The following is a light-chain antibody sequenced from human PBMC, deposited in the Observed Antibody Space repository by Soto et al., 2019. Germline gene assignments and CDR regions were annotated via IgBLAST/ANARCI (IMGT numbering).Light chain of an antibody. CDR1: QSVSSN. CDR2: DTS. J-gene: IGKJ5*01. CDR3: QQYNNWPPT. V-gene: IGKV3-15*01. Sequence: EIVLTQSPATLSVSTGERATLSCRASQSVSSNLDWYQQKPGQAPRLLIYDTSTRATGIPARFSGSGSGTEFTLTISSLQSEDFAVYYCQQYNNWPPTFGQGTRLEI.